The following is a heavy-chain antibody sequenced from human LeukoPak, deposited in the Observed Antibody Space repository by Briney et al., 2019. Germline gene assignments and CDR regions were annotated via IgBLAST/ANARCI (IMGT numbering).Heavy chain of an antibody. J-gene: IGHJ4*02. Sequence: GGSLRLSCAASGFTFNSYGMHWVRQAPGKGLEWVAALWSDGSSKYYADSVKGRFTISRDNSKNTLFLQMNSLRAEDTAVYYCARDLVGGWDDSSGYYYGYFDYWGQGTLVTVSS. CDR3: ARDLVGGWDDSSGYYYGYFDY. CDR1: GFTFNSYG. V-gene: IGHV3-33*01. CDR2: LWSDGSSK. D-gene: IGHD3-22*01.